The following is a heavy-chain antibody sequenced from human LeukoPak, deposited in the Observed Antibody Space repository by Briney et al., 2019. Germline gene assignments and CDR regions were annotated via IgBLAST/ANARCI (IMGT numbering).Heavy chain of an antibody. Sequence: ASVKVSCKASGYTFTGYYIHWVRQAPGQGLEWMGWINPNSGGTNYAQKFQGRVTMTRDTSISTAYMELSRLRSDDTAVYYCARTLYGSGSYASDYWGQGTLVTVSS. CDR2: INPNSGGT. D-gene: IGHD3-10*01. CDR3: ARTLYGSGSYASDY. J-gene: IGHJ4*02. V-gene: IGHV1-2*02. CDR1: GYTFTGYY.